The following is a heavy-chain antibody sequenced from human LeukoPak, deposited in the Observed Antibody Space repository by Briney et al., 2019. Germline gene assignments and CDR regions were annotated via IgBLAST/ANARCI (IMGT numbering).Heavy chain of an antibody. Sequence: SETLSLTCAVYGGPFSGYYWIWIRQPPGKGLEWIGEINHSGSTNYNPSLKSRVTISVDTSKNQFSLKLSSVTAADTAVYYCARGRGIGELLEYYFDYWGQGTLVTVSS. CDR1: GGPFSGYY. CDR2: INHSGST. D-gene: IGHD3-10*01. V-gene: IGHV4-34*01. CDR3: ARGRGIGELLEYYFDY. J-gene: IGHJ4*02.